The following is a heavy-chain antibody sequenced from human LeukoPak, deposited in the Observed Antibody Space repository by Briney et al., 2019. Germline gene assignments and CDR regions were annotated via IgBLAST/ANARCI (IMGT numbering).Heavy chain of an antibody. J-gene: IGHJ4*02. Sequence: GSSVKVSCKASGGTFSSYAIGWVRQAPGQGLEWMGGIIPIFGAANYAQKFQGRVTITTDESTSTAYMELSSLRSEDTAVYYCARDRASSSWFDYWGQGTLVTVSS. CDR3: ARDRASSSWFDY. CDR2: IIPIFGAA. V-gene: IGHV1-69*05. CDR1: GGTFSSYA. D-gene: IGHD6-13*01.